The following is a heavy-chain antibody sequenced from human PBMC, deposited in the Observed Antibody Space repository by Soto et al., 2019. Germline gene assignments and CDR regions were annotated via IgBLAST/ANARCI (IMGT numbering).Heavy chain of an antibody. V-gene: IGHV3-23*01. J-gene: IGHJ4*02. CDR1: GFTFSSYA. D-gene: IGHD6-19*01. Sequence: GGSLRLSCAASGFTFSSYAMSWVRQAPGKGLEWVSAISGRGGSTYYADSVKGRFTISRDNSKNTLYLQMNSLRAEDTAVYYCAKGRTDSSGSYYWGQGTLVTVSS. CDR2: ISGRGGST. CDR3: AKGRTDSSGSYY.